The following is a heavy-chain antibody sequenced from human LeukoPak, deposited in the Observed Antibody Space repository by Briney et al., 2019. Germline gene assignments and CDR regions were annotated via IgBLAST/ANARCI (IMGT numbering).Heavy chain of an antibody. Sequence: SGTLSLTCAVSGGSISSSSWWSWVRQPPGKGLEWIGEIYHSGSTNYNPSLKSRVTISVDKSRNQFSLKLSSVTAADTAVYYCVRSYRMAFFDYWGQGTLVTVSS. CDR3: VRSYRMAFFDY. V-gene: IGHV4-4*02. CDR2: IYHSGST. J-gene: IGHJ4*02. D-gene: IGHD3-10*01. CDR1: GGSISSSSW.